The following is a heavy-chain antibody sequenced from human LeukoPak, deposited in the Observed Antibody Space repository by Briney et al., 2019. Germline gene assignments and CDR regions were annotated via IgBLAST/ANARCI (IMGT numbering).Heavy chain of an antibody. Sequence: GASVTVSCKASGYTFTSYDINWVRQATGQGLEWMGWMNPNSGNTGYAQKFQGRVTMTRNTSISTAYMELSSLRSEDTAVYYCARARAGKQLVPRGYYFDYWGQGTLVTVSS. CDR2: MNPNSGNT. D-gene: IGHD6-6*01. CDR3: ARARAGKQLVPRGYYFDY. J-gene: IGHJ4*02. V-gene: IGHV1-8*01. CDR1: GYTFTSYD.